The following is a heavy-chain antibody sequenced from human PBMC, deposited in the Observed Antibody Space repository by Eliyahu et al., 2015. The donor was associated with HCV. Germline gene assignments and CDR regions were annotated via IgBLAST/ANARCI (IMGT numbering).Heavy chain of an antibody. D-gene: IGHD2-15*01. J-gene: IGHJ4*02. V-gene: IGHV3-48*03. CDR3: ARDDPAKGGGIDY. CDR2: ISSSGSTI. Sequence: EVQLVESGGGLVQPGGSLRLSCAASGFTFSSYEMNWVRQAPGKGLEWVSYISSSGSTIYYADSMKGRFTISRDNAKNSLYLQMNSLRAEDTAVYHCARDDPAKGGGIDYWGQGTLVTVSS. CDR1: GFTFSSYE.